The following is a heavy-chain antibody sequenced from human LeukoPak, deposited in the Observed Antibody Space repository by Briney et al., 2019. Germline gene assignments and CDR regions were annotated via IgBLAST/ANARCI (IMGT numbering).Heavy chain of an antibody. J-gene: IGHJ4*02. CDR3: AKITKATTPNY. Sequence: GGSLRLSCAASGLTFSNYAMNWVRQASGRGLEWVSGITDSGRKTYYADSVKGRFSISRDNSKNTDYLQMSDLRAEDTAVYYCAKITKATTPNYWGQGTLVTVSS. V-gene: IGHV3-23*01. D-gene: IGHD4-17*01. CDR2: ITDSGRKT. CDR1: GLTFSNYA.